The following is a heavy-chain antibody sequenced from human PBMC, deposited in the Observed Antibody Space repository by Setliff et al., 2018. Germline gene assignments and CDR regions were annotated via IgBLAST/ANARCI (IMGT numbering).Heavy chain of an antibody. J-gene: IGHJ3*02. CDR3: ARDRVWGTLDAFDI. CDR1: GYTFAKYG. Sequence: ASVKVSCKAFGYTFAKYGTSWVRQAPGQGLEWMGWISGYNGYTVYAQKLQGRVTLTTDTSTGTAHMDLSRLRSDDTAAYYCARDRVWGTLDAFDIWGQGTMVTVSS. V-gene: IGHV1-18*01. D-gene: IGHD3-16*01. CDR2: ISGYNGYT.